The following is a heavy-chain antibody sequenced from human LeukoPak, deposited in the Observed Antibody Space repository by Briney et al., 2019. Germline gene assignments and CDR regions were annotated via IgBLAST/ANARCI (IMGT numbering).Heavy chain of an antibody. CDR2: ISYDGSNK. CDR3: AKDDLRYMAFDY. D-gene: IGHD5-24*01. Sequence: PGGSLRLSCAVSGFTFSSYCIHWVRQAPGKGLEWVAVISYDGSNKHYADSVKGRFTISRDKSKNTLYLQVNSLRAEDTAVYYCAKDDLRYMAFDYWGQGPLVTVSS. CDR1: GFTFSSYC. V-gene: IGHV3-30*18. J-gene: IGHJ4*02.